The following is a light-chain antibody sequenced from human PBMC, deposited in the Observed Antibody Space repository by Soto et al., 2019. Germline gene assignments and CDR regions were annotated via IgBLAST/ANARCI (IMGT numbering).Light chain of an antibody. CDR2: DAS. V-gene: IGKV3-15*01. CDR1: QSVSSY. J-gene: IGKJ5*01. CDR3: QQYHNWPIT. Sequence: EIVLTQSPATLSLSPGERSTLSCMASQSVSSYLAWYQQKPGQAPRILMYDASTRATGISARFSGSGSGTEFTLTISSLQSEDFAVYYCQQYHNWPITFGQGTRLEI.